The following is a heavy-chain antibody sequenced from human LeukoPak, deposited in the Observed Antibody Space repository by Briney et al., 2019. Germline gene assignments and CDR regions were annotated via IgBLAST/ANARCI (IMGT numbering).Heavy chain of an antibody. CDR1: GGSISSSSYY. CDR3: ARVYYGVLH. V-gene: IGHV4-39*07. Sequence: SETLSLTCTVTGGSISSSSYYWGWIRQPPGKGLEWIGSIYYSGSTYYNPSLKSRVTISVDTSKNQFSLKLSSVTAADTAVYYCARVYYGVLHWGQGTLVTVSS. D-gene: IGHD4-17*01. CDR2: IYYSGST. J-gene: IGHJ1*01.